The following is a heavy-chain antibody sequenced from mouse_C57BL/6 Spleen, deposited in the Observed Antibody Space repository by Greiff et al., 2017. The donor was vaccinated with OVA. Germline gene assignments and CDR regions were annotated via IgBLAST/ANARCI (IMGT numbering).Heavy chain of an antibody. Sequence: EVKLMESGGGLVKPGGSLKLSCAASGFTFSSYAMSWVRQTPEKRLEWVATISDGGSYTYYPDNVKGRFTISRDNAKNNLYLQMSHLKSEDTAMYYCARRGGLRGLYFDYWGKGTTLTVAS. V-gene: IGHV5-4*03. CDR1: GFTFSSYA. CDR2: ISDGGSYT. CDR3: ARRGGLRGLYFDY. D-gene: IGHD2-4*01. J-gene: IGHJ2*01.